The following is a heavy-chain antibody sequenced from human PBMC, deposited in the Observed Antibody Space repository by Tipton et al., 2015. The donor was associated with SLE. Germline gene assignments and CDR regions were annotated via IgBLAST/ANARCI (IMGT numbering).Heavy chain of an antibody. V-gene: IGHV3-30*04. D-gene: IGHD3-10*01. Sequence: SLRLSCAASGFNFNSYAVHWVRQAPGKGLEWVAVISYDGGREYYADSVKGRFTISRDNSKNTPYLQMNSLRGEDTAFYYCARELGIRGVTGCFMDDWGKGTTVTVSA. CDR2: ISYDGGRE. CDR3: ARELGIRGVTGCFMDD. CDR1: GFNFNSYA. J-gene: IGHJ6*04.